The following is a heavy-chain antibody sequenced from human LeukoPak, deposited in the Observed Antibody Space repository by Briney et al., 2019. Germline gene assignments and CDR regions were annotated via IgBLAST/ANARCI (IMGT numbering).Heavy chain of an antibody. CDR2: ISAYNGNT. V-gene: IGHV1-18*01. CDR3: ARVQGGDYYDSSGYYPFDY. CDR1: GYTFTSYG. J-gene: IGHJ4*02. Sequence: ASVKVSCKASGYTFTSYGISWVRQAPGQGLEWMGWISAYNGNTNYAQKLQGRVTMTTDTSTSTAYMELRSLRSDDTAVYYCARVQGGDYYDSSGYYPFDYWGQGTLVTVSP. D-gene: IGHD3-22*01.